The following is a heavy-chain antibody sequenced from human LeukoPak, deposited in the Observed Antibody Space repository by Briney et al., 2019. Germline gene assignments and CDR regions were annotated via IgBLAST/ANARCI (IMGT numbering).Heavy chain of an antibody. CDR2: IIPILGIA. D-gene: IGHD1-26*01. Sequence: SVKVSCKASGYTFTSYGISWVRQAPGQGLEWMGRIIPILGIANYAQKSQGRVTITADKSTSTAYMELSSLRSEDTAVYYCARVEVGATDYFDPWGQGTLVTVSS. CDR3: ARVEVGATDYFDP. J-gene: IGHJ5*02. CDR1: GYTFTSYG. V-gene: IGHV1-69*04.